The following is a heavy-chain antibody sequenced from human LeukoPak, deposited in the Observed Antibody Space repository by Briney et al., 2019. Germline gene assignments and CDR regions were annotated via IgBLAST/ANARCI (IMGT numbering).Heavy chain of an antibody. Sequence: GASVKVSCKASGYAFTGYYIHWVRQAPGQGLQWMGWINPNSGGTDYAQKFQGRVTMTRDTSISTAYMELSGLRSDDTALYYCAGDSSFSGSPIFSCFDPWGQGTLVTVSS. CDR2: INPNSGGT. V-gene: IGHV1-2*02. D-gene: IGHD3-10*01. CDR3: AGDSSFSGSPIFSCFDP. J-gene: IGHJ5*02. CDR1: GYAFTGYY.